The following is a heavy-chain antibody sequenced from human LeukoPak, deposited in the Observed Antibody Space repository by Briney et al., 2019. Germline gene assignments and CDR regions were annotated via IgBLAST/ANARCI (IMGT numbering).Heavy chain of an antibody. D-gene: IGHD4-11*01. CDR1: GFTFSSYG. Sequence: GGSLRLSCAASGFTFSSYGMHWVRQAPGKGLEWEAVISYDGSNKYYADSVKGRFTISRDNSKNTLYLQMNSLRAEDTAVYYCASNYGGWGQGTLVTVSS. CDR2: ISYDGSNK. CDR3: ASNYGG. V-gene: IGHV3-30*03. J-gene: IGHJ4*02.